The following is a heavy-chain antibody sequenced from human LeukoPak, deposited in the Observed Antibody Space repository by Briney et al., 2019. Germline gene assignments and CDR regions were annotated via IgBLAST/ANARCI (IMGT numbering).Heavy chain of an antibody. CDR2: INHSGST. D-gene: IGHD6-13*01. J-gene: IGHJ3*02. Sequence: TSETLSLTCAVYGGSFSGYYWSWIRQPPGKGLEWIGEINHSGSTNYNPSLKSRVTISVDTSKNQFSLKLSSVPAADTAVYYCARALIAAAGIPSFDIWGQGTMVTVSS. V-gene: IGHV4-34*01. CDR3: ARALIAAAGIPSFDI. CDR1: GGSFSGYY.